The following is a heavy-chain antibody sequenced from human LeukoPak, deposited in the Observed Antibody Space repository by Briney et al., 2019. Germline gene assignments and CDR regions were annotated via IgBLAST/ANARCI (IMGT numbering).Heavy chain of an antibody. CDR3: AGGGLYSSSWHFDY. J-gene: IGHJ4*02. Sequence: ASVKVSRKASGGTFSSYAISWVRQAPGQGLEWMGGIIPIFGTANYAQKFQGRVTITADESTSTAYMELSSPRSEDTAVYYCAGGGLYSSSWHFDYWGQGTLVTVSS. V-gene: IGHV1-69*13. CDR1: GGTFSSYA. CDR2: IIPIFGTA. D-gene: IGHD6-13*01.